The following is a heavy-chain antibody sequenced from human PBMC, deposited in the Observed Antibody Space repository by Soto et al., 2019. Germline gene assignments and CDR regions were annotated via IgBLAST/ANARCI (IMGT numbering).Heavy chain of an antibody. CDR3: ARELKHKYSSSWYSSSPNNYSGMDV. CDR2: ISSSGSTI. V-gene: IGHV3-48*03. Sequence: GGSLRLSCAASGFTFSSYEMNWVRQAPGKGLEWVSYISSSGSTIYYADSVKGRFTISRDNAKNSLYLQMNSLRAEDTAVDYYARELKHKYSSSWYSSSPNNYSGMDVWGQGTPVPVS. J-gene: IGHJ6*02. D-gene: IGHD6-13*01. CDR1: GFTFSSYE.